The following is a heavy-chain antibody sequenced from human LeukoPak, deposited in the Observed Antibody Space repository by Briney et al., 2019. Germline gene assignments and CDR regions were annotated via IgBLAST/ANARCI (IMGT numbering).Heavy chain of an antibody. CDR1: GGTFSSYA. Sequence: SVKVSCKASGGTFSSYAISWVRQAPGQGLEWMGRIIPILGIANYAQKFQGRVTITADKSTSTAYMELSSLRSEDTAVYYCARDSMVRGVTNWFDPWGQGTLVTVSS. J-gene: IGHJ5*02. CDR3: ARDSMVRGVTNWFDP. CDR2: IIPILGIA. D-gene: IGHD3-10*01. V-gene: IGHV1-69*04.